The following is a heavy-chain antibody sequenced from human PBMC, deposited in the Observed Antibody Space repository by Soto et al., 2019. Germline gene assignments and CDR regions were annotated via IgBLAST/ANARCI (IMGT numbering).Heavy chain of an antibody. D-gene: IGHD1-26*01. CDR1: GGSMSNSY. Sequence: QVQLQESGPGLVKPSETLSLTCSVSGGSMSNSYWSWIRQPPGKGLEWLGYIYNSVTTTYNPSLKTXVPXSXATSKSQFSLKVSSVTAADTAVYYCARESGAAYFDHWGQGILVTVSS. V-gene: IGHV4-59*12. J-gene: IGHJ4*02. CDR2: IYNSVTT. CDR3: ARESGAAYFDH.